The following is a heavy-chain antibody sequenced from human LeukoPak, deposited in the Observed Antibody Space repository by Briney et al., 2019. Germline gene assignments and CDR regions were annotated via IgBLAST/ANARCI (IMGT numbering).Heavy chain of an antibody. J-gene: IGHJ6*02. Sequence: SETLSLTCTVSGDSVSGDSFSNHFWSWIRQPPGKGLEWIGYIYDSGTTNYNPSLKSRVTISVDTSKNQFSLKLSSVTAADTAVYYCASRGRHYDFWSGFYYYYGMDVWGQGTTVTVSS. CDR2: IYDSGTT. V-gene: IGHV4-61*01. D-gene: IGHD3-3*01. CDR1: GDSVSGDSFSNHF. CDR3: ASRGRHYDFWSGFYYYYGMDV.